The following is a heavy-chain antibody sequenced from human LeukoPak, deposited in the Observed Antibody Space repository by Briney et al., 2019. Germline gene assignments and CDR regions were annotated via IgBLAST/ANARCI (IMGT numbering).Heavy chain of an antibody. CDR3: ASTYVVVTAVHDAFHI. V-gene: IGHV3-48*03. Sequence: GGSLRLSCAASGFTFSTYEINWVRQAPGKGLEWVSYISSSSYSIYYADSVKGRFTVSRDNAKNSLYLQMNSLRAEDTAVYYCASTYVVVTAVHDAFHIWGQGTMVTVSS. D-gene: IGHD2-21*02. CDR1: GFTFSTYE. J-gene: IGHJ3*02. CDR2: ISSSSYSI.